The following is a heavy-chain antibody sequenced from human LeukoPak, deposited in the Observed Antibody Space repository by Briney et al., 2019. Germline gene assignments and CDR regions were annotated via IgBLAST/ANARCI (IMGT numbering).Heavy chain of an antibody. CDR2: ISSSGGTI. Sequence: GGSLRLSCAGTGFTFNSYSMNWVRQAPGKGPEWVSYISSSGGTIYYAGSVKGRFTISRDNAKNSLYLQMNSLRAEDTAVYHCARGSGGSYRGIDLWGQGTLVTVSS. CDR3: ARGSGGSYRGIDL. D-gene: IGHD1-26*01. CDR1: GFTFNSYS. V-gene: IGHV3-48*04. J-gene: IGHJ4*02.